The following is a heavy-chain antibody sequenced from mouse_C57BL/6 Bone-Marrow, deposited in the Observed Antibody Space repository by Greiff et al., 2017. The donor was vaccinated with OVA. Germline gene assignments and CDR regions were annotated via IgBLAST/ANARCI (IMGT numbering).Heavy chain of an antibody. CDR1: GYTFTSYG. V-gene: IGHV1-81*01. CDR2: IYPRSGNT. J-gene: IGHJ4*01. D-gene: IGHD1-1*01. Sequence: QVQLQQSGAELARPGASVKLSCKASGYTFTSYGISWVKQRTGQGLEWIGEIYPRSGNTYYNAKFKGKATLTADKSSSTAYMELRSLTSEDSAVYFCASYYGSSYHYYAMDYWGQGTSVTVSS. CDR3: ASYYGSSYHYYAMDY.